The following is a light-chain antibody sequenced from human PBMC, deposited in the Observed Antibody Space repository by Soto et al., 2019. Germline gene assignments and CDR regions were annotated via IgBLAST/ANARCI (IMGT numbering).Light chain of an antibody. Sequence: IQLTQSPSSLSASVGDRVTITCRASQGISSDLAWYQQKPGKAPKLLIYSASPLQNGVPSRFSGSGCGTDFTLTISGPQPEDFATYYSQQLNSYPVTFGQVTRLEIK. CDR1: QGISSD. CDR3: QQLNSYPVT. CDR2: SAS. V-gene: IGKV1-9*01. J-gene: IGKJ5*01.